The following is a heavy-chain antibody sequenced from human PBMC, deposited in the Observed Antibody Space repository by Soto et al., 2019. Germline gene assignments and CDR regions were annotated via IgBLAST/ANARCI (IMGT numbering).Heavy chain of an antibody. CDR2: IYPGDSDT. CDR1: GFSFTSQW. J-gene: IGHJ4*02. CDR3: ARHYDGGSGSYYFDY. D-gene: IGHD3-10*01. V-gene: IGHV5-51*01. Sequence: GESLKISCKGSGFSFTSQWIAWVRQMPGKGLEWMGIIYPGDSDTRYSPSFQGQVTISADKSISTAYLQWSSLKASDTAMYYCARHYDGGSGSYYFDYWGQGTLVTVSS.